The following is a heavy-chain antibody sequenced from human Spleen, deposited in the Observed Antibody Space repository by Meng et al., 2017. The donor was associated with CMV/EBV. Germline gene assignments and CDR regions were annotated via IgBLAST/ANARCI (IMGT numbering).Heavy chain of an antibody. CDR3: AREVPAPGFRVRYFYFYGMDV. Sequence: GGSLRLSCAASGFTFSSYWMHWVRQAPGKGLVWVSRINSDGSSTSYADSVKGRFTISRDNAKNTLYLQMNSLRAEDTAVYFCAREVPAPGFRVRYFYFYGMDVWGQGTTVTVSS. J-gene: IGHJ6*02. D-gene: IGHD2-2*01. V-gene: IGHV3-74*01. CDR2: INSDGSST. CDR1: GFTFSSYW.